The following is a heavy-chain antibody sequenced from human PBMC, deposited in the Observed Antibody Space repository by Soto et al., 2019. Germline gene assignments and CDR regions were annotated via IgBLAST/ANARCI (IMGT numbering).Heavy chain of an antibody. CDR3: AKPRGSDYGDYDVLYFDY. Sequence: GGSLRLSCAASGFTFSSYGMHWVRQAPGKGLEWVAVISYDGSNKYYADSVKGRFTISRDNSKNTLYLQMNSLRAEDTAVYYCAKPRGSDYGDYDVLYFDYWGQGTLVTVSS. CDR2: ISYDGSNK. D-gene: IGHD4-17*01. V-gene: IGHV3-30*18. J-gene: IGHJ4*02. CDR1: GFTFSSYG.